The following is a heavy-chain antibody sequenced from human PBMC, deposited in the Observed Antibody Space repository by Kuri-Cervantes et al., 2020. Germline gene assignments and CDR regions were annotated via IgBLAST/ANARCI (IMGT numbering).Heavy chain of an antibody. CDR2: ISGSGGST. CDR1: GFTFSSYA. D-gene: IGHD2-21*02. J-gene: IGHJ4*02. CDR3: TTDHIVVVTAVRYFDY. V-gene: IGHV3-23*01. Sequence: GGSLRLSCAASGFTFSSYAMSWVRQAPGKGLEWVSAISGSGGSTYYADSVKGRFTISRDNSKNTLYLQMNSLKTEDTAVYYCTTDHIVVVTAVRYFDYWGQGTLVTVSS.